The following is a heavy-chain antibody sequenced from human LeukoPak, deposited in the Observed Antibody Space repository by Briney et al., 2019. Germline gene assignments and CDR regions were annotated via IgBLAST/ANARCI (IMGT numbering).Heavy chain of an antibody. D-gene: IGHD3-22*01. V-gene: IGHV3-23*01. CDR3: AKVGGYYDSSGYYYFDY. J-gene: IGHJ4*02. CDR2: ISGSGGST. CDR1: GFTFSSYD. Sequence: GGSLRLSCAASGFTFSSYDMSWVRQAPGKGLEWVSAISGSGGSTYYADSVKGRFTISRDNSKNTLYLQMNSLRAEDTAVYYCAKVGGYYDSSGYYYFDYWGQGTLVTVSS.